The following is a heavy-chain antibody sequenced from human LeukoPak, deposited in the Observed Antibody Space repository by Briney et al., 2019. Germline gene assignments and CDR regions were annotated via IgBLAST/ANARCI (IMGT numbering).Heavy chain of an antibody. CDR2: ISGSGGST. V-gene: IGHV3-23*01. D-gene: IGHD5/OR15-5a*01. J-gene: IGHJ4*02. Sequence: QPGGSLRLSCAASGFTFSSYAMSWVRQAPGKGLEWVSTISGSGGSTYYADSVQGRFTISRDNSKNTLSLQMNSLRAEDTAVYYCAKDRWLSIVSTFYFDYWGQGTLVTVSS. CDR3: AKDRWLSIVSTFYFDY. CDR1: GFTFSSYA.